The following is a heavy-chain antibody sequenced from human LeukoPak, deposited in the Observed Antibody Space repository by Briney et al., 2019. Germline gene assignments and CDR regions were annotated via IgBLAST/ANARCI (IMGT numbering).Heavy chain of an antibody. CDR1: GFIFTDYR. CDR3: VRDATRGGDLDH. V-gene: IGHV3-7*01. Sequence: GGSLRLSCAASGFIFTDYRMMWVRQVPGKGLEWVAQINQDGSEKYYVDSVRGRFTISRDNAKNSLDLQMNTLRVEDTAVYYCVRDATRGGDLDHWGQGTLVTVSS. J-gene: IGHJ4*02. D-gene: IGHD2-21*01. CDR2: INQDGSEK.